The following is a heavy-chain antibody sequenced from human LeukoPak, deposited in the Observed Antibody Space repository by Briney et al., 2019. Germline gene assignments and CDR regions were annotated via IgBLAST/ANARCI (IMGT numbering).Heavy chain of an antibody. D-gene: IGHD6-19*01. CDR2: IGTAGDT. J-gene: IGHJ4*02. V-gene: IGHV3-13*01. CDR1: GFTFRSYD. CDR3: ARAGSGWYYFDY. Sequence: GGSLRLSCAASGFTFRSYDMHWVRQATGKGLEWVSAIGTAGDTYYPGSVKGRFTISRENAENSLYLQMNSLRAGDTAMYYCARAGSGWYYFDYWGQGTLVTVSS.